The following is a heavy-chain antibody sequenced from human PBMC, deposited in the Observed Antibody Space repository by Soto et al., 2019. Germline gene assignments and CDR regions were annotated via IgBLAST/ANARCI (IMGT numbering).Heavy chain of an antibody. J-gene: IGHJ4*02. CDR2: ISAYNGNT. Sequence: ASVKVSCKASVYTFTTYGISWVRQAPGQGLEWMGWISAYNGNTNYAQKLQGRVTMTTDTSTSTAYMELRSLRSDDTAVYYCARDYYDSSGYYPYYFDYWGQGTLVTVSS. CDR3: ARDYYDSSGYYPYYFDY. V-gene: IGHV1-18*01. CDR1: VYTFTTYG. D-gene: IGHD3-22*01.